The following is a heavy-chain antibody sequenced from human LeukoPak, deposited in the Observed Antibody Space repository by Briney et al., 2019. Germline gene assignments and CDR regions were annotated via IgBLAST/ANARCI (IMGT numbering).Heavy chain of an antibody. CDR2: ISGSGAST. CDR3: AKAALRYQLLSSLDY. D-gene: IGHD2-2*01. J-gene: IGHJ4*02. CDR1: GFTFSSYA. V-gene: IGHV3-23*01. Sequence: QSGGSLRLSCAASGFTFSSYAMNWARQAPGKGLEWVSAISGSGASTYYADSVKGRFTISRDNSKNTLYLQMNSLRAEDTAIYYCAKAALRYQLLSSLDYWGQGTLVTVSS.